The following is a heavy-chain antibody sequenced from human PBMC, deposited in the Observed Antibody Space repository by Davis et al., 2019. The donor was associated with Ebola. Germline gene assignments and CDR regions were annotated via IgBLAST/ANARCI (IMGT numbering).Heavy chain of an antibody. V-gene: IGHV4-34*01. CDR1: GGSISSYY. Sequence: PSETLSLTCTVSGGSISSYYWSWIRQPPGKGLEWIGEINHSGSTNYNPSLKSRVTISVDTSKNQFSLKLSSVTAADTAVYYCACGDYVDYWGQGTLVTVSS. CDR3: ACGDYVDY. D-gene: IGHD4-17*01. CDR2: INHSGST. J-gene: IGHJ4*02.